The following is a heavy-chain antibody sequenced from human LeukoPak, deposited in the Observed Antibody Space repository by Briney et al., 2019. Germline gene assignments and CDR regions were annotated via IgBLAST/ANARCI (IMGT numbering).Heavy chain of an antibody. Sequence: KPSETLSLTCAVYGGSFSGYYWSWIRQPPGKGLEWIGEINHSGSTYYNPSLKSRVTISVDRSKNQFSLKLSSVTAADTAVYYCARVIRDFWSGYVDYWGQGTLVTVSS. V-gene: IGHV4-34*01. CDR2: INHSGST. D-gene: IGHD3-3*01. J-gene: IGHJ4*02. CDR1: GGSFSGYY. CDR3: ARVIRDFWSGYVDY.